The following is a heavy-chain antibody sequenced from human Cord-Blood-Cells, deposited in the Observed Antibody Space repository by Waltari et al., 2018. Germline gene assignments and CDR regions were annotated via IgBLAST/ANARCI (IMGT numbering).Heavy chain of an antibody. D-gene: IGHD3-9*01. CDR1: GFPLRSYS. CDR2: ISSSSSTI. J-gene: IGHJ4*02. V-gene: IGHV3-48*02. CDR3: ARVLTLSSAYYFDY. Sequence: EVQLLESGGGLVQTGGSLRLSCAASGFPLRSYSMNWVRQAPGKGLEWVSYISSSSSTIYYAASVKGRFTISRDNAKNSLYLQMNSLRDEDTAVYYCARVLTLSSAYYFDYWGQGTLVAVCS.